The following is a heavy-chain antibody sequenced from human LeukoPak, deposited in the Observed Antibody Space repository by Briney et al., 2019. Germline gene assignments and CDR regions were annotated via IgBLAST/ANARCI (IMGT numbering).Heavy chain of an antibody. J-gene: IGHJ6*03. CDR1: GFTFSSYA. CDR3: TTRYYYYMDV. Sequence: GGSLRLSCAASGFTFSSYAMHWVRQAPGKGLEWVAVISYDGSNKYYADSVKGRFTISRDNSKNTLYLQMNSLRAEDTAVYYCTTRYYYYMDVWGKGTTVTVSS. V-gene: IGHV3-30-3*01. D-gene: IGHD1-14*01. CDR2: ISYDGSNK.